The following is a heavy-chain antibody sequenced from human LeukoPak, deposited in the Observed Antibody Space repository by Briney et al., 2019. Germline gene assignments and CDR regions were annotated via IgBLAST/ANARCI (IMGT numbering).Heavy chain of an antibody. CDR3: ARGGYSYGRHYFDY. CDR1: GFTLSSYE. CDR2: ISSSGSTI. V-gene: IGHV3-48*03. Sequence: GGSLRLSCAASGFTLSSYEMNWVRQAPGKGLEWVSYISSSGSTIYYADSVKGRFTISRDNAKNSLYLQMNSLRAEDTAVYYCARGGYSYGRHYFDYWGQGTLVTVSS. D-gene: IGHD5-18*01. J-gene: IGHJ4*02.